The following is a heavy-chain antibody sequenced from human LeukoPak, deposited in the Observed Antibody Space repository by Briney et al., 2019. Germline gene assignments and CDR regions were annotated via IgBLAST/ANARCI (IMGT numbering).Heavy chain of an antibody. Sequence: GASVKVSCRVSGYTLTAIYIYWVRQAPGKGLECMGRFDPEDAETIYAQKFQGRVTMTADTSTNTVYMELSSLRSEDTAVYYCATGLLAAQVGSDWADYWGQGTLVTVSS. CDR3: ATGLLAAQVGSDWADY. V-gene: IGHV1-24*01. CDR1: GYTLTAIY. J-gene: IGHJ4*02. CDR2: FDPEDAET. D-gene: IGHD3/OR15-3a*01.